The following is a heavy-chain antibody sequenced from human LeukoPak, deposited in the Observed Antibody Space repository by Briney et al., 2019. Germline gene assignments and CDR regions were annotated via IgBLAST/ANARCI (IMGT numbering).Heavy chain of an antibody. CDR2: ISSSGSTI. Sequence: GGSLRLSCAASGFTFSGYYMSWIRQAPGKGLELVSYISSSGSTIYYADSVKGRFTISRDNAKNSLYLQMNSPRAEDTAVYYCARRTLKKTTLNWFDPWGQGTLVTVSS. V-gene: IGHV3-11*01. J-gene: IGHJ5*02. D-gene: IGHD1-14*01. CDR3: ARRTLKKTTLNWFDP. CDR1: GFTFSGYY.